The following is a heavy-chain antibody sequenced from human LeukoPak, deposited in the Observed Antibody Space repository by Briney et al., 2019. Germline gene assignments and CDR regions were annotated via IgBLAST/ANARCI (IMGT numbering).Heavy chain of an antibody. CDR3: ARDQGLTAPPPYGLDV. Sequence: SVKVSCKTSGGTFSSSAITWVRQAPGQGLEWMGRIIPALNITSYAQKFQGRVTITADTSTSTAYMELSSLRSEETAVYYCARDQGLTAPPPYGLDVWGQGTTVTVSS. D-gene: IGHD5-18*01. CDR2: IIPALNIT. CDR1: GGTFSSSA. V-gene: IGHV1-69*04. J-gene: IGHJ6*02.